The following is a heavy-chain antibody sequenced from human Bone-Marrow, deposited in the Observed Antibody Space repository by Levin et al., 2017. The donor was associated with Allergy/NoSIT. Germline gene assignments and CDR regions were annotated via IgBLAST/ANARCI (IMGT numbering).Heavy chain of an antibody. CDR1: GFTVYNNY. D-gene: IGHD4/OR15-4a*01. CDR2: IYSGGDT. CDR3: ARNPGAVPTTS. J-gene: IGHJ3*01. Sequence: ETLSLTCVGSGFTVYNNYMIWVRQPPGKGLEWVSLIYSGGDTFYADSVKGRFTISRDSSKNTMYLQMNSLKAEDTAIYYCARNPGAVPTTSWGRGTMVTVSS. V-gene: IGHV3-53*01.